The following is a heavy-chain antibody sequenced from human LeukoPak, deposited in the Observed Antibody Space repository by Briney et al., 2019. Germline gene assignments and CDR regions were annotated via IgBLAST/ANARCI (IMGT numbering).Heavy chain of an antibody. CDR2: ISSSSSYI. D-gene: IGHD3-10*01. V-gene: IGHV3-21*01. CDR3: ARDTLGGSGSYL. Sequence: PGGSLRLSCAASGFTFSSYSMNWVRQAPGKGLEWVSSISSSSSYIYYADSVKGRFTISRDNAKNSLYLQMNSLRAEDTAVYYCARDTLGGSGSYLWGQGTLVTVSS. CDR1: GFTFSSYS. J-gene: IGHJ4*02.